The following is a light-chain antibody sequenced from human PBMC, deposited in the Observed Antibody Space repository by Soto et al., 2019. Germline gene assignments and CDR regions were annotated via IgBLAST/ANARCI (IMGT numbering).Light chain of an antibody. CDR1: SSDVGGYNY. CDR2: NAF. J-gene: IGLJ2*01. CDR3: SSYRGSNTVV. Sequence: QSALTQPVSVSGSPGQSITISCTGTSSDVGGYNYVSWYQQHPGRAPKLMIYNAFDRPSGVSNRFSGSKSGNTASLTISGLQAEDEAEYYCSSYRGSNTVVFGGGTKVTVL. V-gene: IGLV2-14*01.